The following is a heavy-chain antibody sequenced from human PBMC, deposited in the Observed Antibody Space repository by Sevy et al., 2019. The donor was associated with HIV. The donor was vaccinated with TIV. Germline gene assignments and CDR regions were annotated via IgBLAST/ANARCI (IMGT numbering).Heavy chain of an antibody. D-gene: IGHD3-3*01. CDR2: INPNSGGT. Sequence: ASVKVSCKASGYTFTGYYMHWVRQAPGQGLEWMGWINPNSGGTNYAQKFQGRVTMTRDTPISTAYMELSRLRSDDTAVYYCARADSIFGVVIIPQGRGMDVWGQGTTVTVSS. CDR1: GYTFTGYY. V-gene: IGHV1-2*02. J-gene: IGHJ6*02. CDR3: ARADSIFGVVIIPQGRGMDV.